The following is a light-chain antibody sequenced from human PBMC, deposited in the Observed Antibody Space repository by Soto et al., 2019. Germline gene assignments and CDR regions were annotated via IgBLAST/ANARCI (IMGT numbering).Light chain of an antibody. CDR2: KAS. Sequence: DIQMTRSPSTLSASVGDRVTITCRARQSISNWLDWYQQKPGKAPKLVMYKASCVESGVPSRFSGSGSGTEFTLTISSLQPDDFATYYCQHYNSNPYTFGQGTKVDIK. CDR1: QSISNW. CDR3: QHYNSNPYT. J-gene: IGKJ2*01. V-gene: IGKV1-5*03.